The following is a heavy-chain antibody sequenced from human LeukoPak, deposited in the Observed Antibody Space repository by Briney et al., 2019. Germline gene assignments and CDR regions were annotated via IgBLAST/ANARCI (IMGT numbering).Heavy chain of an antibody. CDR3: ENGIGWYYYDSSGYYY. D-gene: IGHD3-22*01. V-gene: IGHV1-2*02. CDR1: GYTLTGYY. J-gene: IGHJ4*02. Sequence: VASVKVSCKASGYTLTGYYMHWVRQAPGQGLEWMGWVNPNSGGTNYAQKFQGRVTMTRDTSISTAYMELSRLRSDDTAVYYCENGIGWYYYDSSGYYYWGKGTMVTVSS. CDR2: VNPNSGGT.